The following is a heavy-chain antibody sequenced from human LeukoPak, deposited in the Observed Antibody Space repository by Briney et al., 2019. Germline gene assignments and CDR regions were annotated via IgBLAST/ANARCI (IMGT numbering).Heavy chain of an antibody. Sequence: GGSLRLSCAASGFTFSSYEMNWVRQAPGEGLEWVSYISSSGSTIYYADSVKGRFNISRDNAKDSLYLQMNSLRAEDTAVYYCASDGYSSSWNGLNWFDPWGQGTLVTVSS. CDR1: GFTFSSYE. CDR2: ISSSGSTI. CDR3: ASDGYSSSWNGLNWFDP. D-gene: IGHD6-13*01. J-gene: IGHJ5*02. V-gene: IGHV3-48*03.